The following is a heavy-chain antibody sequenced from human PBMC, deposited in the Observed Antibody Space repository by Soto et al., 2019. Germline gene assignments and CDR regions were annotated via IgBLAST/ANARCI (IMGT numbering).Heavy chain of an antibody. CDR3: ARGEGGSSWYLNWFDP. V-gene: IGHV4-39*02. D-gene: IGHD6-13*01. Sequence: SETLSLTCTVSGGSISSSSYYWGWIRQPPGKGLEWIGSIYYSGSTYYNPSLKSRVTISVDTSKNHFSLKLSSVTAADTAVYYCARGEGGSSWYLNWFDPWGQGTLVTVSS. CDR2: IYYSGST. CDR1: GGSISSSSYY. J-gene: IGHJ5*02.